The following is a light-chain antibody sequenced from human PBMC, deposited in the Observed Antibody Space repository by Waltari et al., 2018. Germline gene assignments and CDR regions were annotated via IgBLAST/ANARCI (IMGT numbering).Light chain of an antibody. CDR2: RNN. CDR1: SSNIGSSY. J-gene: IGLJ1*01. Sequence: QSVLSQPPSASGTPGQRVTISCSGSSSNIGSSYVYWYQQLPGTAPKVLIYRNNQRPSGVPDRFSGSKSGTSASLAIRGLRSEDEADYFCAAWDGSLSVYVFGTGTKVTVL. V-gene: IGLV1-47*01. CDR3: AAWDGSLSVYV.